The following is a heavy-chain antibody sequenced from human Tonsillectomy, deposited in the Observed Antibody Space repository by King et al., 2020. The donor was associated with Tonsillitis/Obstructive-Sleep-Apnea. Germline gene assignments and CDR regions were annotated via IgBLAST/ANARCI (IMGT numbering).Heavy chain of an antibody. J-gene: IGHJ5*02. CDR3: GRQRGGSSSCDP. D-gene: IGHD6-6*01. V-gene: IGHV4-39*01. CDR1: GGSISDSMYY. Sequence: QLQESGPGLVKPSETLSLTCTVSGGSISDSMYYWCWFRQPPGKGLEWIGMIYYSGSTYYNPSLKSRIIISVDTSKNHFSLKLSSVTAADTAVYYCGRQRGGSSSCDPWGQGTLVTVSS. CDR2: IYYSGST.